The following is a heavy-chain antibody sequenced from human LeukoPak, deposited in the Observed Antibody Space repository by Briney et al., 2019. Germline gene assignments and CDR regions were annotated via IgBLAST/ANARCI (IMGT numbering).Heavy chain of an antibody. CDR1: GFTFSSYS. V-gene: IGHV3-48*01. J-gene: IGHJ3*02. Sequence: PGGSLRLSCAASGFTFSSYSMNWVRQAPGKGLEWASYISSSSSTTHYADSVKGRFTISRDNAKNSLYLQMNILRAEDTAVYFCARFETCQCDDVFDIWGQGTMVTVSS. D-gene: IGHD3-9*01. CDR2: ISSSSSTT. CDR3: ARFETCQCDDVFDI.